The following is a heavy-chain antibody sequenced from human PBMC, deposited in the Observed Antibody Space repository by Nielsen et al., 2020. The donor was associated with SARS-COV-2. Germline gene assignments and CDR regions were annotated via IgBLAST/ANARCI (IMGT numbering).Heavy chain of an antibody. Sequence: SETLSLTCTVSGGSISSYYWSWIRQTPGKGLEWIGYIYYSGSTNYNPSLKSRVTISVDTSKNQFSLKLSSVTAADTAVYYCARDFLGTFDYWGQGTLVTVSS. D-gene: IGHD7-27*01. CDR2: IYYSGST. CDR3: ARDFLGTFDY. V-gene: IGHV4-59*01. J-gene: IGHJ4*02. CDR1: GGSISSYY.